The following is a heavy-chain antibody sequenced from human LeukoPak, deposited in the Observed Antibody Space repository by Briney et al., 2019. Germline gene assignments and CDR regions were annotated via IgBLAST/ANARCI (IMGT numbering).Heavy chain of an antibody. CDR2: ISGSSSDV. CDR3: ARLTRVDYGSGSYPWFDP. D-gene: IGHD3-10*01. CDR1: GFTFSDSY. V-gene: IGHV3-11*04. Sequence: PGGSLRLSCAASGFTFSDSYMTWLRQAPGKGLELLSYISGSSSDVNYIDSVRGRFTISRDNAKNSLYLHMNSLRAEDTAVYYCARLTRVDYGSGSYPWFDPWGQGTLVTVSS. J-gene: IGHJ5*02.